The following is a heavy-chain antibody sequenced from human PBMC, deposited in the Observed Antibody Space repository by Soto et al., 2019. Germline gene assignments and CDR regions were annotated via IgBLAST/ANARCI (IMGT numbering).Heavy chain of an antibody. V-gene: IGHV1-18*01. D-gene: IGHD6-13*01. CDR3: ATDPRSSWYPGWFDP. Sequence: ASVKVSCKASGYTFTSYGISWVRQAPGQGLEWMGWISAYNGNTNYAQKLQGRVTMTTDTSTSTAYMELRSLRSDDTAVYYCATDPRSSWYPGWFDPWGQGTLVTVSS. J-gene: IGHJ5*02. CDR2: ISAYNGNT. CDR1: GYTFTSYG.